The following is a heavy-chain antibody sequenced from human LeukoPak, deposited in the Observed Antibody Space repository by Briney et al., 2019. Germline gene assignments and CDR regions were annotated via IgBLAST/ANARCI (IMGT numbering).Heavy chain of an antibody. V-gene: IGHV3-23*01. D-gene: IGHD1-26*01. CDR1: GFTFSSYA. J-gene: IGHJ4*02. CDR2: ISESGGSS. Sequence: PGGSLRLSCAASGFTFSSYAMSWVRQAPGKGLEWVLAISESGGSSYYAESVKGRFTISRGNSKNTLYLQMNSLRAEDTAVYYCAKDRQSGSYSDYWGQGTLVAVSS. CDR3: AKDRQSGSYSDY.